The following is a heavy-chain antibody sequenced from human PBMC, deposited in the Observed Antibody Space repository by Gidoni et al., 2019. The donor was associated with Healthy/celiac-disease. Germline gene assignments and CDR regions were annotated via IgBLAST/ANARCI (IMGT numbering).Heavy chain of an antibody. CDR2: ISWNSGSI. D-gene: IGHD3-10*01. V-gene: IGHV3-9*01. Sequence: EVQLVESGGGLVQPGSSLRLSCAASGFTFDDYAMHWVRQAPGKGLEWVSGISWNSGSIGYADSVKGRFTISRDNAKNSLYLQMNSLRAEDTALYYCAATGPGYWGQGTLVTVSS. CDR3: AATGPGY. CDR1: GFTFDDYA. J-gene: IGHJ4*02.